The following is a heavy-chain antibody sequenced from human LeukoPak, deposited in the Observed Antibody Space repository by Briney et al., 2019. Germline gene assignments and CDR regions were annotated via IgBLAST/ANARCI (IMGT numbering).Heavy chain of an antibody. V-gene: IGHV1-46*01. Sequence: ASVKVSCKASGYTFTNYYMHWVRQAPGQGLEWMGVMNPSGGNTNYAQKFQGRVTMTRDKLTSTVYMELSSLRSEDTAVYYCAAVSEIGWFGELLSDPYFDYWGQGTLVTVSS. CDR3: AAVSEIGWFGELLSDPYFDY. CDR1: GYTFTNYY. D-gene: IGHD3-10*01. CDR2: MNPSGGNT. J-gene: IGHJ4*02.